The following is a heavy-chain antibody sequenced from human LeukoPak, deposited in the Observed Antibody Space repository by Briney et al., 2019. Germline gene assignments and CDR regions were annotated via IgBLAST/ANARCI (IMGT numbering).Heavy chain of an antibody. CDR1: GYTFTSYD. J-gene: IGHJ5*02. Sequence: ASVKVSCKTSGYTFTSYDINWVRQATGQGLEWVGWMNPDSGSTGCAQKFQGRISLTRNTSISTAYMELSSLRSDDTAVYYCARRRWLWFGELLFHATPFDPWGQGTLVTVSS. CDR3: ARRRWLWFGELLFHATPFDP. D-gene: IGHD3-10*01. V-gene: IGHV1-8*01. CDR2: MNPDSGST.